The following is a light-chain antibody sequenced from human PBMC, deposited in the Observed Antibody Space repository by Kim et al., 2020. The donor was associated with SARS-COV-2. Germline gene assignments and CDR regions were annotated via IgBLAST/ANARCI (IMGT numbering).Light chain of an antibody. CDR3: HQYNNWPPLT. Sequence: DIVMTQSPATLSVSPGERATLSCRASQSVSSYLAWYQQKPGQAPRLLIYRASTRAAGIPARFSGSGSGTEFTLTISSLQSEDFAVYYCHQYNNWPPLTFGGGTKVEIK. V-gene: IGKV3-15*01. CDR2: RAS. J-gene: IGKJ4*01. CDR1: QSVSSY.